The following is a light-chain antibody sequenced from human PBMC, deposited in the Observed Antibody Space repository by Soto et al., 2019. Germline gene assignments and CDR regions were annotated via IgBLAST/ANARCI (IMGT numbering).Light chain of an antibody. CDR1: SSNIGSDY. Sequence: QFVLTQPPSASGTPGQRVTISCSGSSSNIGSDYVYWYQQLPGTAPKLLIYTNNQRPSGVPDRFSGSKSGTSASLAISGLRSEDEADYWCAAWDARLSTWVFGGGTKLTVL. V-gene: IGLV1-47*02. J-gene: IGLJ3*02. CDR3: AAWDARLSTWV. CDR2: TNN.